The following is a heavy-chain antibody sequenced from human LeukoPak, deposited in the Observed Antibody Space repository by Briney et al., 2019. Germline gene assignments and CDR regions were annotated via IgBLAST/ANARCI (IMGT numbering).Heavy chain of an antibody. CDR2: LSHRGTT. CDR3: ARAGVPPRRLQYGY. Sequence: SETPSLTCAVYGGSLSDFFWTWIRQPPGKGLEWCGALSHRGTTHYHPSLKNRLTISKDTATNHLSLNLTSVTAADTAVYYCARAGVPPRRLQYGYWGQGTLVTVSS. D-gene: IGHD4-11*01. J-gene: IGHJ4*02. V-gene: IGHV4-34*01. CDR1: GGSLSDFF.